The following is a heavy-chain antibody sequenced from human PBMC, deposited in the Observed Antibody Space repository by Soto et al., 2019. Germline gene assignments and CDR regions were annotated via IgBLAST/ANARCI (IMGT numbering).Heavy chain of an antibody. J-gene: IGHJ3*02. CDR3: KHMTSEGPGTFDI. D-gene: IGHD4-17*01. Sequence: VASVKVSCKASGYTFTSYGISWVRQAPGQGLEWMGWISAYNGNTNYAQKLQGRVTMTTDTSTSTAYMELRSLRSDDTAVYYCKHMTSEGPGTFDIWGQGTMVTVSS. V-gene: IGHV1-18*01. CDR2: ISAYNGNT. CDR1: GYTFTSYG.